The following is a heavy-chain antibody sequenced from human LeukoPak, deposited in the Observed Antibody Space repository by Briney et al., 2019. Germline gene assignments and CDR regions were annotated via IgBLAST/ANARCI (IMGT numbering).Heavy chain of an antibody. CDR2: ISSASGSI. J-gene: IGHJ3*02. CDR1: GFTFSSYS. CDR3: ARFPSVTEAFDI. D-gene: IGHD5-18*01. Sequence: QSGGSLRLSCAASGFTFSSYSMNWVRQAPGKGLEWVSYISSASGSIYYADSVKGRFTISRDNAKNSLFLQMSSLRAEDTAVYYCARFPSVTEAFDIWGQGTMVAVSS. V-gene: IGHV3-48*04.